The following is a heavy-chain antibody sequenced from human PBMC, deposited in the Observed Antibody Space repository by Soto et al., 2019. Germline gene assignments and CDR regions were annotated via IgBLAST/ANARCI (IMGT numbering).Heavy chain of an antibody. D-gene: IGHD1-20*01. J-gene: IGHJ3*02. CDR3: ARVGITGPALDAFDI. Sequence: SETLSLTCTVSGGSVSSGSYYWSWIRQPPGKGLEWIGYIYYSGSTNYNPSLKSRVTISVDTSKNQFSLKLSSVTAADPAVYYCARVGITGPALDAFDIWGQGTMVTVSS. CDR2: IYYSGST. V-gene: IGHV4-61*01. CDR1: GGSVSSGSYY.